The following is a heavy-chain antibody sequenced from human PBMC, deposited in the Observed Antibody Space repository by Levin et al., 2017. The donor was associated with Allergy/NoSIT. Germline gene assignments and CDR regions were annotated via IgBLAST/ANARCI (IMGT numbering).Heavy chain of an antibody. CDR3: ARKFSTSWYEAFDL. V-gene: IGHV1-69*13. J-gene: IGHJ3*01. CDR2: IIPSFGTP. D-gene: IGHD6-6*01. Sequence: GASVKVSCKASGGTFITYAINWVRQAPGQGPQWMGGIIPSFGTPHYAQNFQGRVTITADVSTDTTYMEFSSLRAEDTATYYCARKFSTSWYEAFDLWGQGTMVTVSS. CDR1: GGTFITYA.